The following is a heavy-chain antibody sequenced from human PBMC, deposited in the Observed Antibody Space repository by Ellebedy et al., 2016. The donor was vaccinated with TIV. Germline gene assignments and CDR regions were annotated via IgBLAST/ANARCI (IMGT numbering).Heavy chain of an antibody. V-gene: IGHV4-4*07. D-gene: IGHD3-10*01. CDR2: IYTSSGST. CDR3: AKDKYGSGSYPDY. Sequence: SETLSITCTVSGGSISSYFWSWLRQPAGKALEWIGRIYTSSGSTNYNPSLKSRVTMSVDTSKNQFSLKLSSVTAADTAVYYCAKDKYGSGSYPDYWGQGALVTVSS. CDR1: GGSISSYF. J-gene: IGHJ4*02.